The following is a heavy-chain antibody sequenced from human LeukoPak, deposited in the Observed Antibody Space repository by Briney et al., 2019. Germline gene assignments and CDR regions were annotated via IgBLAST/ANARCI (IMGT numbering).Heavy chain of an antibody. CDR1: GFTVSNNY. CDR3: ARENSGSYRVRWFDP. D-gene: IGHD1-26*01. V-gene: IGHV3-53*01. Sequence: GGSLRLSCAASGFTVSNNYMSWVRQAPGKGLEWVSLIDSGGNTYYADSVKGRFTVSRDNSKNTLYFQLNSLRAEDTAVYYCARENSGSYRVRWFDPWGQGTLVTVSS. CDR2: IDSGGNT. J-gene: IGHJ5*02.